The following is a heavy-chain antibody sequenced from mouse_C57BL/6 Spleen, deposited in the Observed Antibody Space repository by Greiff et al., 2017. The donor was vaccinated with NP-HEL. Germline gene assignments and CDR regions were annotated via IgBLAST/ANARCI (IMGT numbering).Heavy chain of an antibody. J-gene: IGHJ1*03. CDR1: GYSFTDYN. V-gene: IGHV1-39*01. Sequence: EVKLQESGPELVKPGASVKISCKASGYSFTDYNMNWVKQSNGKSLEWIGVINPNFGTTSYNQKFKGKATLTVDQSSSPAYMQLDSLASEDSAVYYCARGGWYLTGWYFDVWGTGTTVTVSS. CDR3: ARGGWYLTGWYFDV. D-gene: IGHD4-1*01. CDR2: INPNFGTT.